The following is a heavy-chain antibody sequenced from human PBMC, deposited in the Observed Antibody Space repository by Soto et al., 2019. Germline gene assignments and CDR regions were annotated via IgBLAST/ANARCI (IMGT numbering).Heavy chain of an antibody. Sequence: ASVKVSCKASGYSFTDYHIHWVRQAPGQGLEWLGRINPKSGGTSTAQKFQGWVTMTRDKSISTVYMELTRLRSDDTAVYFCARGHSTDCANGVCSFFYNHEMDVWGQGTTVTVSS. CDR2: INPKSGGT. CDR3: ARGHSTDCANGVCSFFYNHEMDV. J-gene: IGHJ6*02. CDR1: GYSFTDYH. D-gene: IGHD2-8*01. V-gene: IGHV1-2*04.